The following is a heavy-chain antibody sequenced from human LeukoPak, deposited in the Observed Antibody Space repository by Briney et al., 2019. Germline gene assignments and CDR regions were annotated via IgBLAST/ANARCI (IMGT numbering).Heavy chain of an antibody. CDR2: INPNSGGT. CDR1: GYTFTGYY. CDR3: ARGGYVVLTGYYYTGWFDP. V-gene: IGHV1-2*02. Sequence: ASVKVSCKASGYTFTGYYMHWVRQAPGQGLEWMGWINPNSGGTNYAQKFQGRVTMTRDTSISTAYMELSRLRSDDTAVYYCARGGYVVLTGYYYTGWFDPWGQGTLVTVSS. J-gene: IGHJ5*02. D-gene: IGHD3-9*01.